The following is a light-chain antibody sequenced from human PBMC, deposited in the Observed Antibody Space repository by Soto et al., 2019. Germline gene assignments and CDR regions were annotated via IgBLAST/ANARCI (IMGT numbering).Light chain of an antibody. CDR3: QQYTYWPPIT. V-gene: IGKV3-15*01. J-gene: IGKJ5*01. CDR2: AAS. Sequence: EIVMTQSPATLSVSPGERATLSCRASQSVTRNLAWYQQKPGQAPRLLIYAASTRATGVPDRFSGSGSGTEFTLTISRLQSEDFAVYYCQQYTYWPPITFGQGKRLEIK. CDR1: QSVTRN.